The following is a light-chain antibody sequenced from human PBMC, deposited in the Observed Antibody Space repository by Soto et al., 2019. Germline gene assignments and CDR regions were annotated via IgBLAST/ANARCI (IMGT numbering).Light chain of an antibody. CDR3: QQYNIWPLT. Sequence: EIVMTQSPATLSMSPGERATLSCRASQSIGGNLAWYQQKPGQAPRLLIYGASTRATGIPARFSGSGSGTEFTLTISSLQSEDFAVYFCQQYNIWPLTFGGGTKVEIK. J-gene: IGKJ4*01. CDR2: GAS. V-gene: IGKV3-15*01. CDR1: QSIGGN.